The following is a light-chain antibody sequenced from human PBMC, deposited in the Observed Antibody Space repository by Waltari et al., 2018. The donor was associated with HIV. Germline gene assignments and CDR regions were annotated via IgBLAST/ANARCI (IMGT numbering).Light chain of an antibody. CDR3: QVWDSGSAHVL. V-gene: IGLV3-21*02. Sequence: SYVLTQPPSVSAAPGQTARITCGGNNIRNTGVYWYQQKPGQAPVLVGYGDSARPSGIPERFSGSKSGNTATLTISRVEAGDEADYYCQVWDSGSAHVLFGGGTKLTVL. J-gene: IGLJ2*01. CDR2: GDS. CDR1: NIRNTG.